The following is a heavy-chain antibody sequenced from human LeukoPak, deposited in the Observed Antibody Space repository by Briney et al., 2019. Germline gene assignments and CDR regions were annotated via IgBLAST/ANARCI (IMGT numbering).Heavy chain of an antibody. J-gene: IGHJ4*02. V-gene: IGHV3-21*01. D-gene: IGHD6-19*01. CDR1: GFTFSSYS. CDR3: ARDIAVAGTREGDY. Sequence: GGSLRLSCAASGFTFSSYSMNWVRQAPGKGLEWVSSISSSSYIYYADSVKGRFTISRDNAKNSLYLQMNSLRAEDTAVYYCARDIAVAGTREGDYWGQGTLVTVSS. CDR2: ISSSSYI.